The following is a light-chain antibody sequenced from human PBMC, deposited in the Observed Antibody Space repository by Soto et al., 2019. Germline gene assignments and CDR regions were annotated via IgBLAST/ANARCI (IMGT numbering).Light chain of an antibody. V-gene: IGKV3-15*01. CDR1: QSVTTN. Sequence: EIVMTQSPGTLSVSPGERVTLSCRASQSVTTNLAWYQQKPGQTPRLLIYDISAKAAGIPGRFSGSGSGTDFTLTISSLQSEDSAVYYCQPYLDWPLTFGGGTKVEI. J-gene: IGKJ4*01. CDR2: DIS. CDR3: QPYLDWPLT.